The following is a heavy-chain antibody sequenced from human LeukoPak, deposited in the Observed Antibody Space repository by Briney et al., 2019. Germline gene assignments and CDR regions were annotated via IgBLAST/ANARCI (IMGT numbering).Heavy chain of an antibody. D-gene: IGHD3-3*01. V-gene: IGHV3-23*01. CDR2: ISGSGGST. CDR1: GFAFKNYV. CDR3: AKDSTVSGSYYGMDI. J-gene: IGHJ6*02. Sequence: PGGSLRLSCAASGFAFKNYVMTWVRQAPGKGLEWVSSISGSGGSTYYTDSVKGRFTISRDNSKNTLFLQMNSLRAEDTAVYYCAKDSTVSGSYYGMDIWGQGTTVTVSS.